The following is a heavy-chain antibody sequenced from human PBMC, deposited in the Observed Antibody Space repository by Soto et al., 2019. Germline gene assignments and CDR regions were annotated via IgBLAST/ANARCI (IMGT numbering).Heavy chain of an antibody. D-gene: IGHD3-10*01. CDR2: IYYSGSP. CDR1: GCSISSYS. CDR3: AMDSKYFYGSVRDSYYCDGMAV. J-gene: IGHJ6*02. Sequence: SEPLSLTCNASGCSISSYSWSWIRQPPGTGLEWIGYIYYSGSPNYNPSLKSRVTISLDTSTNKLYLQLSSVPTADNAVYYCAMDSKYFYGSVRDSYYCDGMAVGAQGS. V-gene: IGHV4-59*01.